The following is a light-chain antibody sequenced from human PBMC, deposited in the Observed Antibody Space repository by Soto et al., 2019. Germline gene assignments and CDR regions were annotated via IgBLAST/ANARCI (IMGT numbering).Light chain of an antibody. J-gene: IGKJ5*01. V-gene: IGKV3-15*01. Sequence: IVLTQSPVTLSVSPGQRATLSCRASQTVGSNYLAWYQQTPGQVPSLLIYGASTRASGIPARFSGSGSGTEFTLTIGSLQSEDFAVYYCQQYSSSPSFGQGTRLEIK. CDR2: GAS. CDR1: QTVGSN. CDR3: QQYSSSPS.